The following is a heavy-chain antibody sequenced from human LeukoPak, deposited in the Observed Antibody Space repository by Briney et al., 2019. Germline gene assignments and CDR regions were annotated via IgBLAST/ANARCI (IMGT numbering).Heavy chain of an antibody. Sequence: GGSLRLSCAASGFTFDDYAMHWARQAPGKGLEWVSLISGDGGSTYYADSVKGRFTISRDNSKNSLYLQMNSLRTEDTALYYCAKDMIPSYYDSSHGLAGWGQGTLVTVSS. CDR3: AKDMIPSYYDSSHGLAG. CDR2: ISGDGGST. J-gene: IGHJ4*02. CDR1: GFTFDDYA. V-gene: IGHV3-43*02. D-gene: IGHD3-22*01.